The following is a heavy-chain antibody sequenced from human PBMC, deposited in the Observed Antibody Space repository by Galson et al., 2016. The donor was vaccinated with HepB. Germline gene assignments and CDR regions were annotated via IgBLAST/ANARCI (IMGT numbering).Heavy chain of an antibody. V-gene: IGHV4-39*02. CDR1: GASISSSSYY. CDR3: GSSSAVGYSCYEIDY. CDR2: IYYSEIT. J-gene: IGHJ4*02. D-gene: IGHD5-12*01. Sequence: SETLSLTCTVSGASISSSSYYWIWIRRPPGKGLEWIGTIYYSEITYSNPSLKSRVTISADTSKNHLSLRLNSVTAADTAVYYCGSSSAVGYSCYEIDYWGQGTLVTVSS.